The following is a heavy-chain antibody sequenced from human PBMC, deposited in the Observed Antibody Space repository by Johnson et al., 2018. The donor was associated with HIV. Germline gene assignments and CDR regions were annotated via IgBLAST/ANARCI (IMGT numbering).Heavy chain of an antibody. CDR3: AGRRYSTSWQEAFDI. V-gene: IGHV3-64*01. D-gene: IGHD6-13*01. Sequence: VQLVESGGGLVQPGESLRLSCGASGFTFSSHHMYWVRQAPGKGLEHVSAISGNGGSTYYANSVKGRFTISRDNFKNTLYLQMGSLTAEDMAVYYCAGRRYSTSWQEAFDIWGRGTMVTVSS. CDR1: GFTFSSHH. J-gene: IGHJ3*02. CDR2: ISGNGGST.